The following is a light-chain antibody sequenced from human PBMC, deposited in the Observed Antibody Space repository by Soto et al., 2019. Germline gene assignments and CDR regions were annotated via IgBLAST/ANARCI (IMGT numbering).Light chain of an antibody. CDR2: DVS. CDR3: CSYAGSYTLYV. CDR1: SSDVGGYNY. J-gene: IGLJ1*01. V-gene: IGLV2-11*01. Sequence: QSALTQPRSVSGSPGQSVTISCTGTSSDVGGYNYVSWCQQHPGKAPKLMIYDVSKRPSGVPDRFSGSKSGNTASLTISGLQAEDEADYYCCSYAGSYTLYVFGPGTKLTVL.